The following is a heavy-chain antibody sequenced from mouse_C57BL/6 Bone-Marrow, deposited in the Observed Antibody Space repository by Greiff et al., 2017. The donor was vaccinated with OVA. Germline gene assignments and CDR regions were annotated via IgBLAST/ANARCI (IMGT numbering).Heavy chain of an antibody. CDR2: IYPGDGDT. CDR1: GYAFSSSW. CDR3: ARDYGSSHWYFDV. Sequence: QVQLQQSGPELVKPGASVKISCKASGYAFSSSWMNWVKQRPGKGLEWIGRIYPGDGDTNYNGKFKGKATLTADKSSSTAYMQLSSLTSEDSAVYFGARDYGSSHWYFDVWGTGTTVTVSS. J-gene: IGHJ1*03. D-gene: IGHD1-1*01. V-gene: IGHV1-82*01.